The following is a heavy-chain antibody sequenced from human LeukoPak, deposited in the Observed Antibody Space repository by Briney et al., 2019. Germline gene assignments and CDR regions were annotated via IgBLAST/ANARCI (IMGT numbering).Heavy chain of an antibody. CDR1: GFTFSSYG. Sequence: GGSLRLSCAASGFTFSSYGMHWVRQAPGRGLEWVAVIWYDGSNKYYADSVKGRFTISRDNSKNTLYLQMNSLRAGDTAVYYCAKDYRAVTTVYFDYWGQGTLVTVSS. CDR3: AKDYRAVTTVYFDY. J-gene: IGHJ4*02. D-gene: IGHD4-17*01. V-gene: IGHV3-33*06. CDR2: IWYDGSNK.